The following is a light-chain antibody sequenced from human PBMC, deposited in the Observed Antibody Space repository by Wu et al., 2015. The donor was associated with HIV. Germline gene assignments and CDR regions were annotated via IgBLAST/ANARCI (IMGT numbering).Light chain of an antibody. CDR1: QTVSSSY. CDR3: QQYADSHLT. Sequence: EIVLTQSPGTLSLSPGERATLSCRASQTVSSSYLAWYQQKPGQTPRLLIFGASSRATGIPDRFSGSGSGTDFTLTISRLEPEDFAVYYCQQYADSHLTFGGGTKVEIK. CDR2: GAS. V-gene: IGKV3-20*01. J-gene: IGKJ4*01.